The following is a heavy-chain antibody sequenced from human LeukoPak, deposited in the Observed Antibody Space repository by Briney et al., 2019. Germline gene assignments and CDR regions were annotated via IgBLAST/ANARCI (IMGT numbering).Heavy chain of an antibody. CDR2: INTNTGNP. V-gene: IGHV7-4-1*02. CDR3: ARADSTSYYYYYYGMDV. CDR1: GYTFTSYA. Sequence: ASVKVSCKASGYTFTSYAMNWVRQAPEQGLEWMGWINTNTGNPTYAQGFTGRFVFSLDTSVSTAYLQISSLKAEDTAVYYCARADSTSYYYYYYGMDVWGQGTTVTVSS. J-gene: IGHJ6*02. D-gene: IGHD2-2*01.